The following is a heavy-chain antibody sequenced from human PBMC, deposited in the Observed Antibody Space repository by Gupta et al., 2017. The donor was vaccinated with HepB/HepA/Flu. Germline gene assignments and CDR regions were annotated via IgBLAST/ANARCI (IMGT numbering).Heavy chain of an antibody. V-gene: IGHV3-21*01. CDR3: ARDKGTAWFSNDY. CDR1: GFPFDRHT. J-gene: IGHJ4*02. CDR2: ISSSSTSS. Sequence: EVQLVESAGGLAKPVGSMRRYCAASGFPFDRHTSNWVRQGPGKGLEWVATISSSSTSSYYADSVWGLFAISRDNAKDSLYRQMNNLVPDDTAVYYCARDKGTAWFSNDYWGQGTLVTVSS. D-gene: IGHD6-19*01.